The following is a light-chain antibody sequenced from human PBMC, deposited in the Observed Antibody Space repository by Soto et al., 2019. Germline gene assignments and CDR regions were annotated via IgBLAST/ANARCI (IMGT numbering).Light chain of an antibody. Sequence: EIVLTQSPATLSLSPGERVTLSCRASQSVSSYLAWYQQKPGQAPRLLLYDASNRATGIPARFSGSGSGTDFTLTISSLEPEDFAVYYCQQRSNWPPAWTFGQGTKVDIK. CDR3: QQRSNWPPAWT. CDR2: DAS. CDR1: QSVSSY. V-gene: IGKV3-11*01. J-gene: IGKJ1*01.